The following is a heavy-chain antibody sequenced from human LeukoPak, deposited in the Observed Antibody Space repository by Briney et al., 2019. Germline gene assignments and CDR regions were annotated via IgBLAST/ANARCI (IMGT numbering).Heavy chain of an antibody. Sequence: GRSLRLSCAASGFPFSTYAMHWVRQAPGKGLEWVAVISYDGNNKYYADFVKGRFTISRDNSKNTLYLQMNSLRAEDTAVYYCARDHSSSWFWVATYFDYWGQGTLVTVSS. D-gene: IGHD6-13*01. CDR2: ISYDGNNK. J-gene: IGHJ4*02. V-gene: IGHV3-30-3*01. CDR3: ARDHSSSWFWVATYFDY. CDR1: GFPFSTYA.